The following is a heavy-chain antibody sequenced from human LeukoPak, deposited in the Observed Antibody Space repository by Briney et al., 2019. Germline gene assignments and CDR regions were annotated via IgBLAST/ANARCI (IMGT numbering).Heavy chain of an antibody. Sequence: SQTLSLTCAISGDSVSINSVAWSWIRQSPSRGLEWLGRTYYRSKWYSDYGVSVRGRITVSPDTSKNQFSLKLDSVNPEDTAVYYCARYSSSGWYFDFWGQGSLVTVSS. J-gene: IGHJ4*02. V-gene: IGHV6-1*01. CDR2: TYYRSKWYS. CDR3: ARYSSSGWYFDF. CDR1: GDSVSINSVA. D-gene: IGHD6-19*01.